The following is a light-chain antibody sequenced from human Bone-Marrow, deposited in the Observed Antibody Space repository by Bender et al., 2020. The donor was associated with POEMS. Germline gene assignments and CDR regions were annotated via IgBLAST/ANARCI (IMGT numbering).Light chain of an antibody. V-gene: IGLV2-14*02. Sequence: QSALTQPASVSGSPGQSITISCTGTGNDVGGYNLVSWYQRHPGKAPRLIIFEVNTRPSGVSNRFSASKSGNTASLTVSGLQAEDEADYYCSSYVGSNNVIFGGGTKLTVL. J-gene: IGLJ2*01. CDR1: GNDVGGYNL. CDR2: EVN. CDR3: SSYVGSNNVI.